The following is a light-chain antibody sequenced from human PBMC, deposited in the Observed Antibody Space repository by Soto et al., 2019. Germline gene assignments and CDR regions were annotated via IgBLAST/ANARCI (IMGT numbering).Light chain of an antibody. CDR3: TSYTTSGTPYV. CDR1: SSDVGGYNY. CDR2: DVS. J-gene: IGLJ1*01. V-gene: IGLV2-14*01. Sequence: QSALTQPASVSGSPGQSITISCTGTSSDVGGYNYVSWYQQHPGKAPKLMIYDVSHRPSGVSNRFSGSKSGNTASLTISGLQAEDEADYYCTSYTTSGTPYVFGTGTKVTVL.